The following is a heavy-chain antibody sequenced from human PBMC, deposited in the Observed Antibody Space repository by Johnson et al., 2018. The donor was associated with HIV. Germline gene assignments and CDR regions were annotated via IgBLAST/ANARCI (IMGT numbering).Heavy chain of an antibody. J-gene: IGHJ3*02. V-gene: IGHV3-20*04. CDR2: INWNGGST. Sequence: VQLVESGGGMVRPGGSLRLSCAASGFTFDDYGMSWVRQAPGKGLEWVSGINWNGGSTGYADSVKGRFTISRDNAKNSLYVQMNSLRAEDTALYYCARGVRDSSGYPFAFDIWGQGTMVIVPS. D-gene: IGHD3-22*01. CDR3: ARGVRDSSGYPFAFDI. CDR1: GFTFDDYG.